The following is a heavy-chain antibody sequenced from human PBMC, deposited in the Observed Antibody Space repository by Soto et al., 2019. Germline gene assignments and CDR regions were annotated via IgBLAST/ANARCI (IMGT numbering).Heavy chain of an antibody. V-gene: IGHV1-69*06. D-gene: IGHD3-16*01. CDR2: IIPIFGTA. Sequence: AASVKVSCKASGGTFSSYAISWVRQAPGQGLEWMGGIIPIFGTANYAQKFQGRVTITADKSTSTAYMELSSLRSEDTAVYYCARGTYGYYYGMDVWGQGTTVTVSS. CDR1: GGTFSSYA. CDR3: ARGTYGYYYGMDV. J-gene: IGHJ6*02.